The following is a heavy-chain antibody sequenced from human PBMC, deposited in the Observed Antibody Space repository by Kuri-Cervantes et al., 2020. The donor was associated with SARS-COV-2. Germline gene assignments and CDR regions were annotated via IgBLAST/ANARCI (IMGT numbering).Heavy chain of an antibody. V-gene: IGHV3-23*01. J-gene: IGHJ4*02. CDR3: AKHLSGSLDY. Sequence: GESLKISCAASGFTFSSYIMSWVRQAPGKGLEWVSAVGPGGRSTYYADSVKGRFTISRDNSKNTLFLQMNSLRAEDTAVYYCAKHLSGSLDYWGQGTLVTVSS. D-gene: IGHD1-26*01. CDR1: GFTFSSYI. CDR2: VGPGGRST.